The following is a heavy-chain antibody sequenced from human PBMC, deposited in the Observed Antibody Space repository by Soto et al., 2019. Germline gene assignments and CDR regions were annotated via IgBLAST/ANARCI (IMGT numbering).Heavy chain of an antibody. CDR2: MYSGGST. CDR1: GFIVSNNY. D-gene: IGHD5-18*01. J-gene: IGHJ4*02. CDR3: AREAGYSYTYARAFDY. Sequence: GGSLRLSCAASGFIVSNNYMSWVRQAPGKGLEWVSVMYSGGSTDYADSVKGRFTISRDNSKNTLYLQMNSLRAEDTAVYYCAREAGYSYTYARAFDYWGQGTLVTVSS. V-gene: IGHV3-53*01.